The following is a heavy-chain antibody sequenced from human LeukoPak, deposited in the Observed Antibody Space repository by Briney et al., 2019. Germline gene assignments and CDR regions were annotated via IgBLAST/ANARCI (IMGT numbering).Heavy chain of an antibody. CDR3: ATDRDLRWFYF. CDR2: INHSGST. D-gene: IGHD2-21*01. Sequence: SETLSLTCAVYGGSFSGYYWSWIRQPPGKGLEWIGEINHSGSTNYNPSLKSRVTISGDTYKKQFSLKLSSVTAADTAVYYCATDRDLRWFYFWGQGTLVTVSS. V-gene: IGHV4-34*01. CDR1: GGSFSGYY. J-gene: IGHJ4*02.